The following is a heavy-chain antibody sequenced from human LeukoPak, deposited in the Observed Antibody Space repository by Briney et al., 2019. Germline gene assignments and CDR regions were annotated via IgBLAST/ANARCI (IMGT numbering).Heavy chain of an antibody. CDR3: ARGGQSSSWFWID. CDR2: IKQDGSEK. CDR1: GITFSRDW. V-gene: IGHV3-7*01. J-gene: IGHJ4*02. Sequence: GGSLRLSCAASGITFSRDWMTWVRQAPGKGPEWVATIKQDGSEKYYVDSVKGRFTISRDNTKNSLYLQVNTLRAEDTAVYYCARGGQSSSWFWIDWGQGTQVTVSS. D-gene: IGHD6-19*01.